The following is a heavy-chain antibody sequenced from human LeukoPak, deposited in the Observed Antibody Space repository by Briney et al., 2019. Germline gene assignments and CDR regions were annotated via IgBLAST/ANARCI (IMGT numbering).Heavy chain of an antibody. CDR3: ARGGGWRNKYFDY. CDR2: IYYSGST. D-gene: IGHD2-8*02. V-gene: IGHV4-31*03. J-gene: IGHJ4*02. CDR1: GGSISRSGYY. Sequence: SQTLSLTCTVSGGSISRSGYYWSWIRQHPGKGLEWIGYIYYSGSTYYNPSLKSRVTISVDTSKNQFSLKLSSVTAADTAVYYCARGGGWRNKYFDYWGQGTLVTVSS.